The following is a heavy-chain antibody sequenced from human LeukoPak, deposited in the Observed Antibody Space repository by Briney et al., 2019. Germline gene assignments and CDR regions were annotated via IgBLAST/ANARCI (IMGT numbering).Heavy chain of an antibody. V-gene: IGHV5-51*01. CDR3: ARQIGYSYGPMDY. CDR1: GYSFTSYW. D-gene: IGHD5-18*01. Sequence: EESLKISCKGSGYSFTSYWLGWVRQMPGKGLEWMGIIYPGDSDTRYSPSFQGQVTISADKSISTAYLQWSSLKASDTAMYYCARQIGYSYGPMDYWGQGTLVTVSS. CDR2: IYPGDSDT. J-gene: IGHJ4*02.